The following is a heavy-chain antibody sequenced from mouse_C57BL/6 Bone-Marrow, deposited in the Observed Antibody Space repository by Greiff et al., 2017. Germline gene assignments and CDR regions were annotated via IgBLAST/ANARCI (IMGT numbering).Heavy chain of an antibody. CDR3: AREVQRRPYAMDY. Sequence: QVQLQQSGAELARPGASVKLSCKASGYTFTSYGISWVKQRTGQGLEWIGEIYPRSGNTYYNEKFKGKATLTADKSSSTAYMELRSLTTEDSAVYFGAREVQRRPYAMDYWGQGTSVTVSA. J-gene: IGHJ4*01. CDR1: GYTFTSYG. CDR2: IYPRSGNT. V-gene: IGHV1-81*01. D-gene: IGHD2-14*01.